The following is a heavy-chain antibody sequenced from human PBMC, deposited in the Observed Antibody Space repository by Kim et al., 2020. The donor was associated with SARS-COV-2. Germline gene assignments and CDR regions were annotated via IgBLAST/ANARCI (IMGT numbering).Heavy chain of an antibody. CDR2: MNPNSGNT. Sequence: ASVKVSCKASGYTFTSYDINWVRQATGQGLEWMGWMNPNSGNTGYAQKFQGRVTMTRNTSISTAYMELSSLRSEDTAVYYCARGGLYGGNLNYAFDIWGQGTMVTVSS. V-gene: IGHV1-8*01. J-gene: IGHJ3*02. CDR3: ARGGLYGGNLNYAFDI. D-gene: IGHD4-17*01. CDR1: GYTFTSYD.